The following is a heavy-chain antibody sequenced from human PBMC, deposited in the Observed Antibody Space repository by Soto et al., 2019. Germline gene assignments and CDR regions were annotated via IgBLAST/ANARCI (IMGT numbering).Heavy chain of an antibody. D-gene: IGHD6-6*01. CDR1: GFTVSSNY. Sequence: LRLSCAASGFTVSSNYMSWVRQAPGKGLEWVSVIYSGGSTYYADSVKGRFTISRDNSKNTLYLQMNSLRAEDTAVYYCASFSSQYYYYYMDVWGKGTTVTVSS. V-gene: IGHV3-66*01. CDR2: IYSGGST. J-gene: IGHJ6*03. CDR3: ASFSSQYYYYYMDV.